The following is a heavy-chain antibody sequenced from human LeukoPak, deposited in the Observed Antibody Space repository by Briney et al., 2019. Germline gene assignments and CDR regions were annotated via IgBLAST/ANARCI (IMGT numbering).Heavy chain of an antibody. J-gene: IGHJ4*02. CDR1: GGSISSSNW. D-gene: IGHD6-19*01. CDR3: ARFSSGWLNYFDY. V-gene: IGHV4-4*02. Sequence: SETLSLTCAVSGGSISSSNWWSWVRQPPGKGLGWIGEIYHSGSTNYNPSLKSRVTISVDKSKNQFSLKLSSVTAADTAVYYCARFSSGWLNYFDYWGQGTLVTVSS. CDR2: IYHSGST.